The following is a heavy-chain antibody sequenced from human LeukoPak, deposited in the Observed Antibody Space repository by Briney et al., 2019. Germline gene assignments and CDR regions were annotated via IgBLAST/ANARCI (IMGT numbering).Heavy chain of an antibody. Sequence: PSETLSLTCTVSGGSISSYYWSWIRQPPGKGLEWIGYIYYSGSTNYNPSLKSRVTISVDTSKNQFSLKLSSVTAADTAVYYCARSELLWFGGVNSGFDYWGQGTLVTVSS. CDR1: GGSISSYY. D-gene: IGHD3-10*01. V-gene: IGHV4-59*01. CDR2: IYYSGST. CDR3: ARSELLWFGGVNSGFDY. J-gene: IGHJ4*02.